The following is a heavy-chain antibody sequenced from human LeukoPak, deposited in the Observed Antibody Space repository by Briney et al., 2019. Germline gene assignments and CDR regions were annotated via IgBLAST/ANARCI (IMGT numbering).Heavy chain of an antibody. CDR3: ARDEAARYNYDSTGSSYASDL. D-gene: IGHD3-22*01. CDR2: ISYSGST. CDR1: AYSIRGYY. Sequence: SETLSLTCSVSAYSIRGYYWSWIRQPPGKGLEWIGYISYSGSTNYNPSLKTRITMSVDKSKNQFSLKLSSVTAADTAVYSCARDEAARYNYDSTGSSYASDLWGQGTMVTVSS. V-gene: IGHV4-59*01. J-gene: IGHJ3*01.